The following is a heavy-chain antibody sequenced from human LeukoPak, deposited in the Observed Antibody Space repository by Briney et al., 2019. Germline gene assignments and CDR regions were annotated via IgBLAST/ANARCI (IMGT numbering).Heavy chain of an antibody. J-gene: IGHJ4*02. CDR3: ARDALQSGGSYYDY. V-gene: IGHV1-46*01. Sequence: ASVKVSCKASGYTFTNYYMHWVRQAPGQGLEWMGIINPSGGSTNYAQKFQGRVTLTSDTSTSTVYMELSSLGSEDTAAYYCARDALQSGGSYYDYWGQGTLVTASS. D-gene: IGHD2-15*01. CDR2: INPSGGST. CDR1: GYTFTNYY.